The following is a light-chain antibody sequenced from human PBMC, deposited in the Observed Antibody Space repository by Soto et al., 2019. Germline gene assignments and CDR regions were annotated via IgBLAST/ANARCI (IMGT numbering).Light chain of an antibody. Sequence: DIQVTQSPPTLSASVGDRVTITCRASQTISTWMAWYQQKPGKAPKLLVYDASTLQSGVASRFSGSGSGTDFTLTISSLEPEDFAVYYCQQRSNRFGQGTRLEI. J-gene: IGKJ5*01. CDR2: DAS. CDR3: QQRSNR. V-gene: IGKV1-5*01. CDR1: QTISTW.